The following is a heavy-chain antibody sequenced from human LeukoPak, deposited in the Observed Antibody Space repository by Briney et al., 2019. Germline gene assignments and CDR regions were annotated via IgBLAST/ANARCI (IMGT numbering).Heavy chain of an antibody. CDR3: ARVIATQYYYYYYYMDV. D-gene: IGHD1-26*01. J-gene: IGHJ6*03. Sequence: PSETLSLTCTVSGGSISSSSYYWGWIRQPPGKGLEWIGSIYYSGSTNYNPSLKSRVTISVDTSKNQFSLKLSSVTAADTAVYYCARVIATQYYYYYYYMDVWGKGTTVTVSS. CDR2: IYYSGST. V-gene: IGHV4-39*07. CDR1: GGSISSSSYY.